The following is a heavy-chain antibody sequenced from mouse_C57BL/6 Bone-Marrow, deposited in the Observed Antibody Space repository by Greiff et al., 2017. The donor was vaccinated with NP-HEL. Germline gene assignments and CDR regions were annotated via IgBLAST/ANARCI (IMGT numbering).Heavy chain of an antibody. Sequence: EVKLMESGGDLVKPGGSLKLSCAASGFTFSSYGMSWVRQTPDKRLEWVATISSGGSYTYYPDSVKGRFTISRDNAKNTLYLQMSSLKSEDTAMYYCARRGLRGYFDYWGQGTTLTVSS. CDR3: ARRGLRGYFDY. CDR1: GFTFSSYG. D-gene: IGHD2-4*01. CDR2: ISSGGSYT. V-gene: IGHV5-6*02. J-gene: IGHJ2*01.